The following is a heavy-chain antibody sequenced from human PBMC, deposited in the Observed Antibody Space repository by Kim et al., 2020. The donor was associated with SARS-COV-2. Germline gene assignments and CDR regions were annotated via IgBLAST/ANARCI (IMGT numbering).Heavy chain of an antibody. D-gene: IGHD6-19*01. V-gene: IGHV3-11*03. Sequence: GGSLRLSCTASGFTFSNYYMSWIRQAPGKGLEWVSYISNTGSSTNYADSVRGRFSVSRDNAKNSLYLQMNSLRAEDTAVYYCATTKGLGPGGHFDPWGQGTLVTVSS. J-gene: IGHJ5*02. CDR1: GFTFSNYY. CDR3: ATTKGLGPGGHFDP. CDR2: ISNTGSST.